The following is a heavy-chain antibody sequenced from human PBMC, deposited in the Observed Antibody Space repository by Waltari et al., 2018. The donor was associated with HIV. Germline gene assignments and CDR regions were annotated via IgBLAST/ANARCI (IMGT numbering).Heavy chain of an antibody. CDR2: IWSNGWNN. Sequence: QVQLVESGGGVVQPGTSLRLSCAASGLTFINYGMHWVRQAPGKGLEWVAVIWSNGWNNYYADSVKGRFTISRDNFKSTLDLQMDSLRVDDTALYYCVRERGPFDAFDIWGQGTMVTVSS. V-gene: IGHV3-33*01. D-gene: IGHD3-16*01. CDR1: GLTFINYG. CDR3: VRERGPFDAFDI. J-gene: IGHJ3*02.